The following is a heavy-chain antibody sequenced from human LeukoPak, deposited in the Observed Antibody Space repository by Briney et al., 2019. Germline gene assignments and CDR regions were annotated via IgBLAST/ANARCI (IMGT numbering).Heavy chain of an antibody. CDR1: GGSISSSSYS. J-gene: IGHJ3*02. CDR3: ARWRITMMVVALDAFDI. D-gene: IGHD3-22*01. Sequence: SETLSLTCTVSGGSISSSSYSWGWIRQPPGKGLEWIGSIYYSGSTYYNPSLKSRVTISVDTSKNQFSLKLSSVTAADTAVYYCARWRITMMVVALDAFDIWGQGTMVTVSS. CDR2: IYYSGST. V-gene: IGHV4-39*01.